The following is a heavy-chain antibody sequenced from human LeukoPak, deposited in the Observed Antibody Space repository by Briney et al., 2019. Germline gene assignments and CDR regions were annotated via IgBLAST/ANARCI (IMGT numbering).Heavy chain of an antibody. V-gene: IGHV3-48*01. J-gene: IGHJ4*02. D-gene: IGHD3-22*01. CDR1: GFTFSSYG. Sequence: PGGSLRLSCAASGFTFSSYGMHWVRQAPGKGLEWVSYISSSSSAIYYADSVKGRFTISRDNAKNSLYLQMNSLRAEDTAVYYCERGRSYYDSSGFDYWGQGTLVTVSS. CDR3: ERGRSYYDSSGFDY. CDR2: ISSSSSAI.